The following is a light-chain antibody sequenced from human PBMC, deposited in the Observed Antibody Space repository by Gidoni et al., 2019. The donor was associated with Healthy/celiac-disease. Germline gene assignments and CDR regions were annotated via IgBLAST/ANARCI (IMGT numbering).Light chain of an antibody. CDR3: QQRSNWPPWT. V-gene: IGKV3-11*01. Sequence: EIVLTQSPATLSFSPGERATLSCRASQSVSSYLDWYQQKPGQAPRLLIYDASNRATGIPARFSGSGSGTDFTLTISSLEPEDFAVYYCQQRSNWPPWTFGQGTKVEIK. CDR1: QSVSSY. CDR2: DAS. J-gene: IGKJ1*01.